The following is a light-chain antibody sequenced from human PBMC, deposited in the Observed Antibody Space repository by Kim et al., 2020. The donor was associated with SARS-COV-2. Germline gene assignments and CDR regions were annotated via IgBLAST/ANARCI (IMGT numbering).Light chain of an antibody. Sequence: DIHMTQSPSTLSASVGDRVIITCRASQSISTWLAWYQQKPGKAPKLLIYKASNLESGVPSRFSGSGSGTEFTLTISSLQPDDFVTYYCQQYNSYSPLTFGGGTKVDIK. CDR2: KAS. CDR3: QQYNSYSPLT. V-gene: IGKV1-5*03. J-gene: IGKJ4*01. CDR1: QSISTW.